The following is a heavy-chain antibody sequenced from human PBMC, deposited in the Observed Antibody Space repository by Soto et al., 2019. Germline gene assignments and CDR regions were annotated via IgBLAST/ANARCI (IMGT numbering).Heavy chain of an antibody. CDR3: ARQCRGVTCHWFVP. V-gene: IGHV4-59*08. D-gene: IGHD2-15*01. J-gene: IGHJ5*02. CDR2: IYHTGST. Sequence: PSETLSLTCTVSGDSINPYYWSWIRQPPGKGLEWIAYIYHTGSTSYNPSLKSRVTISVDTSKNQFSLTLNSVTAADTAVYYCARQCRGVTCHWFVPWGQGTLVTVSS. CDR1: GDSINPYY.